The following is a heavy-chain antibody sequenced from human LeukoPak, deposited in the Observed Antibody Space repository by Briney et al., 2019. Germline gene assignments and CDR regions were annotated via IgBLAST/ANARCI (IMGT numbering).Heavy chain of an antibody. J-gene: IGHJ4*02. Sequence: GGSLRLSCAASGFTFSNAWMNWVRQAPGKGLEWVSVIYSGGSTYYADSVKGRFTISRDNSKNTLYLQMNSLRAEDTAVYYCAKAYGAGYWGQGTLVTVSS. CDR1: GFTFSNAW. CDR3: AKAYGAGY. D-gene: IGHD4-17*01. V-gene: IGHV3-53*01. CDR2: IYSGGST.